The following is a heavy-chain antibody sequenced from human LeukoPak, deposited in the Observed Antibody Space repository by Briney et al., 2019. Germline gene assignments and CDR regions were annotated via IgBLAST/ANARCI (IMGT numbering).Heavy chain of an antibody. CDR1: GGSISSGSYY. D-gene: IGHD2-2*01. CDR3: ARDLGAID. CDR2: IYISGST. J-gene: IGHJ4*02. V-gene: IGHV4-61*02. Sequence: SETLSLTCTVSGGSISSGSYYWSWIRQPAGKGLECIGRIYISGSTNSNPSLKSRVTISVDTSKNQFFLKLSSVTAADTAVYYCARDLGAIDWGQGTLVTVSS.